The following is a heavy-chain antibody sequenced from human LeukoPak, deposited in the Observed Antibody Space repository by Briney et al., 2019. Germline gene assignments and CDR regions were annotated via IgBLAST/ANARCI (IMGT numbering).Heavy chain of an antibody. V-gene: IGHV3-23*01. Sequence: GGSLRLSCAASGFTFSRYAMSWVRQAPGKGLEWVSAISGSGGSTYYADSVKGRFTISRDNSKNTLYLQMNSLRAEDTAVYYCAKTYDYVWGSYRTDNWFDPWGQGTLVTVSS. J-gene: IGHJ5*02. D-gene: IGHD3-16*02. CDR2: ISGSGGST. CDR3: AKTYDYVWGSYRTDNWFDP. CDR1: GFTFSRYA.